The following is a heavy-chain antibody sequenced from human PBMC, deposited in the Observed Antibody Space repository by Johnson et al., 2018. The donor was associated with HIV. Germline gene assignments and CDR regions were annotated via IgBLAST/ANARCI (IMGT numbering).Heavy chain of an antibody. V-gene: IGHV3-13*01. CDR2: IGTAGDT. Sequence: VQLVESGGGVVQPGRSLRLSCAASGFAFSNYGMHWVRQATGKGLEWVSAIGTAGDTYYPGSVKGRFTISRENAKNSLYLQMNSLRAGDTAVYYCARALGATYAFDIWGKGTMVTVSS. CDR3: ARALGATYAFDI. D-gene: IGHD1-26*01. CDR1: GFAFSNYG. J-gene: IGHJ3*02.